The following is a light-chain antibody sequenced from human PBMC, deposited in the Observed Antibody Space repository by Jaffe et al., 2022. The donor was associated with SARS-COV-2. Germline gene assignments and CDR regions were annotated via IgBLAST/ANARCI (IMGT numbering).Light chain of an antibody. J-gene: IGKJ2*01. CDR3: QQYGGSPSYT. V-gene: IGKV3-20*01. Sequence: EIVLTQSPGTLSLSPGERATLSCRASRTISSAHLAWYQHKPGQAPRLLIYGASSRADDIPDRFSGSGSGSDFTLTISRLEPEDFAVYVCQQYGGSPSYTFGQGTKLEIK. CDR2: GAS. CDR1: RTISSAH.